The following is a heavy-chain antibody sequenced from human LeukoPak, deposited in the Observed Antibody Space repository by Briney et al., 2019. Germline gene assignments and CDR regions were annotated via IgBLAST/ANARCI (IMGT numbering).Heavy chain of an antibody. Sequence: GGSLRLSCAASGFTFSSYEMNWVRQAPGKGLEWISYITSSGSTIYYADSVKGRFTISRDNAKNSLYLQMNSLRAEDTAVYYCARVSYYYGSGSYYNRKDWFDPWGQGTLVTVSS. CDR3: ARVSYYYGSGSYYNRKDWFDP. V-gene: IGHV3-48*03. D-gene: IGHD3-10*01. CDR2: ITSSGSTI. CDR1: GFTFSSYE. J-gene: IGHJ5*02.